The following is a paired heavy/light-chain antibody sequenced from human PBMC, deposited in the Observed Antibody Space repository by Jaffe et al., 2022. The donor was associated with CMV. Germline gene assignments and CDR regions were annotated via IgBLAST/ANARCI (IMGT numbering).Light chain of an antibody. J-gene: IGLJ1*01. CDR3: QAWDSSISYV. V-gene: IGLV3-1*01. Sequence: SYELTQPPSVSVSPGQTASITCSGDKLGDKYACWYQQKPGQSPVLVIYQDSKRPSGIPERFSGSNSGNTATLTISGTQAMDEADYYCQAWDSSISYVFGTGTKVTVL. CDR2: QDS. CDR1: KLGDKY.
Heavy chain of an antibody. J-gene: IGHJ3*02. CDR1: GGSISSYY. CDR3: ARDASGDTAMVGLAFDI. CDR2: IYTSGST. Sequence: QVQLQESGPGLVKPSETLSLTCTVSGGSISSYYWSWIRQPAGKGLEWIGRIYTSGSTNYNPSLKSRVTMSVDTSKNQFSLKLSSVTAADTAVYYCARDASGDTAMVGLAFDIWGQGTMVTVSS. V-gene: IGHV4-4*07. D-gene: IGHD5-18*01.